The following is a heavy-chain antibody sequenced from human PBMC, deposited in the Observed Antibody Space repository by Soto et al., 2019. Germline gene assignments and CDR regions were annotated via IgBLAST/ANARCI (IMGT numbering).Heavy chain of an antibody. Sequence: SETLSLTCAVYGGSFSGYYWSWIRQPPWKGLEWIGEINHSGSTNYNPSLKSRVTISVDTSKNQFSLKLSSVTAADTAVYYCARVTADSSGYSPNYYYGVDVWGQGTTVTVSS. D-gene: IGHD3-22*01. CDR3: ARVTADSSGYSPNYYYGVDV. J-gene: IGHJ6*02. CDR1: GGSFSGYY. CDR2: INHSGST. V-gene: IGHV4-34*01.